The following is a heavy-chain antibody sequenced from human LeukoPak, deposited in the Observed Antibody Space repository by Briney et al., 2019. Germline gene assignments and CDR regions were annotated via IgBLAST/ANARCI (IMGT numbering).Heavy chain of an antibody. Sequence: PSETLSLTCAVSGGSINSGGFSWNWIRQPPGKGLEWIGYIYHSGSTYYSPSLKSRVTISQDRSKNQFSLKLNSVTAADTAIYYCASEGVNDSFDIWGQGTMVTVSS. V-gene: IGHV4-30-2*01. CDR1: GGSINSGGFS. CDR2: IYHSGST. CDR3: ASEGVNDSFDI. J-gene: IGHJ3*02. D-gene: IGHD3-22*01.